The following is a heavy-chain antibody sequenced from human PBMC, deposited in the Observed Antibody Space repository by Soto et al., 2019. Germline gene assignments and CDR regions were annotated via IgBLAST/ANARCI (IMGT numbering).Heavy chain of an antibody. CDR2: IIPILGIA. V-gene: IGHV1-69*08. J-gene: IGHJ6*03. Sequence: QVQLVQSGAEVKKPGSSVKVSCKASGGTFSSYTIGWVRQAPGQGLEWMGRIIPILGIANYAQKFQGRVTITADKSTSTAYMELSSLRSEDTAVYYCARDLMGYCSGGSCFYYYYYYMDVWGKGPRSPSP. CDR3: ARDLMGYCSGGSCFYYYYYYMDV. CDR1: GGTFSSYT. D-gene: IGHD2-15*01.